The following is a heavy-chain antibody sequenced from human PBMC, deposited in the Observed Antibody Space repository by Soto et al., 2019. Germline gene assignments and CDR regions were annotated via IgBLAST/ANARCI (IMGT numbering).Heavy chain of an antibody. J-gene: IGHJ4*02. CDR1: GYSFTSYC. D-gene: IGHD2-15*01. V-gene: IGHV5-10-1*01. CDR3: AALGRVVVAATYVDY. Sequence: GESLKISCKGSGYSFTSYCISWVRQMPGKGLEWMGRIDPSDSYTNYSPSFQGHVTISADKSISTAYLQWSSLKASDTAMYYCAALGRVVVAATYVDYWGQGTLVTVSS. CDR2: IDPSDSYT.